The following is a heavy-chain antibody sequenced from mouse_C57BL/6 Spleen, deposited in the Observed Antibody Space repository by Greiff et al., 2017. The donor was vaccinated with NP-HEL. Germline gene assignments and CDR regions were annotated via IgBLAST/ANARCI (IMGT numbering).Heavy chain of an antibody. CDR2: IHPNSGST. J-gene: IGHJ2*01. CDR1: GYTFTSYW. Sequence: QVQLQQPGAELVKPGASVKLSCKASGYTFTSYWMHWVKQRPGQGLEWIGMIHPNSGSTNYNEKFKSKATLTVDKSSSTAYMQLSSLTSEDSAVYYCARWDYDGHFYYWGQGTTLTVSS. D-gene: IGHD2-4*01. V-gene: IGHV1-64*01. CDR3: ARWDYDGHFYY.